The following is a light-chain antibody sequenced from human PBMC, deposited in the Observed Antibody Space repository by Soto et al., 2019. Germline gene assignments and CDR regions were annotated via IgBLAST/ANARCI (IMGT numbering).Light chain of an antibody. V-gene: IGKV1-5*03. CDR3: QHHDSYSPTWT. CDR2: KAS. Sequence: DIQMTQSPSTLSASVGDRVSITCRASQSIGDWLAWYQQKPGKAPKLLIYKASNLQSGVPSRFSGSGSGTEFTLTISSLQPDDFATYYCQHHDSYSPTWTFGQGTKVDIK. J-gene: IGKJ1*01. CDR1: QSIGDW.